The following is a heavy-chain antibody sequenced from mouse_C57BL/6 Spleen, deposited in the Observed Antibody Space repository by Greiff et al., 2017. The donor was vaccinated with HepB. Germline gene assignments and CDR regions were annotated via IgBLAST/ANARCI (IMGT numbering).Heavy chain of an antibody. Sequence: QVQLQQSGAELVRPGASVKLSCKASGYTFTDYYINWVKQRPGQGLEWIARIYPGSGNTYYNEKFKGKATLTAEKSSSTAYMQLSSLTSEDSAVYFCARRFHYYGSSYHAMDYWGQGTSVTGSS. CDR3: ARRFHYYGSSYHAMDY. CDR2: IYPGSGNT. D-gene: IGHD1-1*01. V-gene: IGHV1-76*01. J-gene: IGHJ4*01. CDR1: GYTFTDYY.